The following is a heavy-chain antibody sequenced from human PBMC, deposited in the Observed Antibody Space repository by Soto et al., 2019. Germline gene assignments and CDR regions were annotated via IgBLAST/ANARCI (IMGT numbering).Heavy chain of an antibody. V-gene: IGHV1-69*10. Sequence: ASVKVSCKASGGSFSSLVISWLRQAPGQGPEWMGGVNPMLGVANFAQKFQDRVTITADESTTTAYMELSSLRSEDTAVYYCARGPAQFDPWGQGTLVTVSS. CDR3: ARGPAQFDP. D-gene: IGHD2-2*01. CDR1: GGSFSSLV. CDR2: VNPMLGVA. J-gene: IGHJ5*02.